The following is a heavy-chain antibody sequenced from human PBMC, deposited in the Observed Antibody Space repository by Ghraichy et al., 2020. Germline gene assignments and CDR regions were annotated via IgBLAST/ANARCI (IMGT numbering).Heavy chain of an antibody. CDR1: GGYIISSRYY. V-gene: IGHV4-39*01. J-gene: IGHJ4*02. CDR2: ISYSGNT. D-gene: IGHD3-22*01. Sequence: SETLSLTCTVSGGYIISSRYYWGWIRQPPGKGLEWIGSISYSGNTYYNPSLKSRVIISVDMSKNQFSLKLSSVTAADAAVYYCARQRGRIYNESSGNFDYWGQGTRVTVSS. CDR3: ARQRGRIYNESSGNFDY.